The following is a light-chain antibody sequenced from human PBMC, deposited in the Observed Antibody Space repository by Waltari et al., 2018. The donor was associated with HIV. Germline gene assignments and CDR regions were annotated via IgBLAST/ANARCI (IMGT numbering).Light chain of an antibody. CDR3: QTWGTGIRV. J-gene: IGLJ3*02. CDR1: SGHSTYA. Sequence: QLVLTQSPSASASLGASVTLTCTLSSGHSTYAIAWHQQQPEKGPRSLLKVNSDGSHSKGDGIPDRFSGFSSGSEPYLLISSLQSEDEADYYRQTWGTGIRVFGGGTKLTVL. CDR2: VNSDGSH. V-gene: IGLV4-69*01.